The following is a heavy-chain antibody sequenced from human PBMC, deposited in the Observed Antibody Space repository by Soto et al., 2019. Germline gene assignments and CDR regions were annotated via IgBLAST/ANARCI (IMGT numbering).Heavy chain of an antibody. CDR2: ISYDGSNK. Sequence: PGGSLRLSCAASGFTFSSYGMHWVRQAPGKGLEWVAVISYDGSNKYYADSVKGRFTISRDNSKNTLYLQMNSLRAEDTAVYYCAKDLSVVGATSSDYWGQGTLVTVSS. V-gene: IGHV3-30*18. CDR1: GFTFSSYG. D-gene: IGHD1-26*01. CDR3: AKDLSVVGATSSDY. J-gene: IGHJ4*02.